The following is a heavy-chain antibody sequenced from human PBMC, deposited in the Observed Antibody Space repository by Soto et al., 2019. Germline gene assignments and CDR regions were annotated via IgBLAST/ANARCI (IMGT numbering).Heavy chain of an antibody. CDR2: IIPIFGTA. V-gene: IGHV1-69*01. Sequence: QVQLVQSGAEVKKPGSSVKVSCKASGGTFSSYAISWVRQAPGQGLEWMGGIIPIFGTANYAQKFQGRVTITADESTSTAYMELSSLRSEDTAVYYCVRDREYCSGGSCYSGYYYYGMDVWGQGTTVTVSS. J-gene: IGHJ6*02. CDR3: VRDREYCSGGSCYSGYYYYGMDV. D-gene: IGHD2-15*01. CDR1: GGTFSSYA.